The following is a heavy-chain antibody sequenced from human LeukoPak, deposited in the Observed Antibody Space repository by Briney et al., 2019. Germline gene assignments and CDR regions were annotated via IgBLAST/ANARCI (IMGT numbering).Heavy chain of an antibody. CDR1: GGTFSSYA. CDR2: IIPIFGTA. CDR3: ARGIVGAPGGYFDY. J-gene: IGHJ4*02. D-gene: IGHD1-26*01. Sequence: SVKVSCKASGGTFSSYAISWVRQAPGQGLEWMGGIIPIFGTANYAQKFQGRVTITADESTSTAYMELSSLRSEDTAVYYCARGIVGAPGGYFDYWGQGTLVTVSS. V-gene: IGHV1-69*13.